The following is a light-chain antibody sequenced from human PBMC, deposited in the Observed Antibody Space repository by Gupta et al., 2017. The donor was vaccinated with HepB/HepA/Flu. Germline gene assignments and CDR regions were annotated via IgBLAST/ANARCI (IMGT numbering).Light chain of an antibody. Sequence: DIQMTQSRSSLSASVGDRVTITCRASQSIRKYLNWYQRKPGQAPKSLIYGISNLHSGVPSRFSGGGSGTEFTLSISNLQPEDSATYYCQQTDTKPYTFGQGTKLEIK. CDR3: QQTDTKPYT. CDR1: QSIRKY. V-gene: IGKV1-39*01. CDR2: GIS. J-gene: IGKJ2*01.